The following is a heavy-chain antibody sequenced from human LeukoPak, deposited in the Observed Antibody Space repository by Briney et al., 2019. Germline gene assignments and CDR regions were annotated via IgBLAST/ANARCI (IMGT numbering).Heavy chain of an antibody. CDR1: GYTLTSYG. J-gene: IGHJ6*02. V-gene: IGHV1-18*01. CDR3: ARDLPSMAVAGGYYYYYGMDV. CDR2: ISAYNGNT. Sequence: ASVKVSCKASGYTLTSYGISWVRQAPGQGLEWMGWISAYNGNTNYAQKLQGRVTMTTDTSTSTAYMELRSLRSDDTAVYYCARDLPSMAVAGGYYYYYGMDVWGQGTTVTVSS. D-gene: IGHD6-19*01.